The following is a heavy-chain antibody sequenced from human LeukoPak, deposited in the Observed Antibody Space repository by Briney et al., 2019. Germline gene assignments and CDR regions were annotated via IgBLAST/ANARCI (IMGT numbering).Heavy chain of an antibody. D-gene: IGHD2-2*01. CDR2: IKSKAAGGTT. CDR1: GFTFNIYA. CDR3: ARDQGCSSTNCYSLFFHY. J-gene: IGHJ4*02. Sequence: PGGSLRLSCAASGFTFNIYAITWVRRAPGKGLEWVGRIKSKAAGGTTDYAAPVKGRFTISRDNSKNTLYLQMNSLRAEDTAVYYCARDQGCSSTNCYSLFFHYWGQGTLVTVSS. V-gene: IGHV3-15*01.